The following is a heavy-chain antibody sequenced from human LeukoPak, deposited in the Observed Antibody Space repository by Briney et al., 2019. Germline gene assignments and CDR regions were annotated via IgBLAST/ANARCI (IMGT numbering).Heavy chain of an antibody. D-gene: IGHD6-19*01. CDR3: ARDKLGSGYSSDFDC. J-gene: IGHJ4*02. V-gene: IGHV3-66*02. CDR2: IYTGGTT. Sequence: GGSLRLSCAASGFSVSSNYMNWVRQAPGMGLEWVSAIYTGGTTYYADSVKGRFTISRDNSKNTLYLQMNSLRAEDSAVYFCARDKLGSGYSSDFDCWGQGTLVIVSS. CDR1: GFSVSSNY.